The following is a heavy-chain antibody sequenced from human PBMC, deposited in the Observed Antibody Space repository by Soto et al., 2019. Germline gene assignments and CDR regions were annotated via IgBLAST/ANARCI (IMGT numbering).Heavy chain of an antibody. V-gene: IGHV1-69*02. CDR3: ASSYGSGYRAFDY. CDR1: GATFNFYS. CDR2: AYPIVSMS. Sequence: QVQLVQSGAEVKRPGSSVKVSCKASGATFNFYSINWVRQAPGLGLAWMGRAYPIVSMSNYAQKFQGRVTTTADKSTSTTYMKLSSLRSEDTAIYYCASSYGSGYRAFDYWGQGALVTV. J-gene: IGHJ4*02. D-gene: IGHD3-10*01.